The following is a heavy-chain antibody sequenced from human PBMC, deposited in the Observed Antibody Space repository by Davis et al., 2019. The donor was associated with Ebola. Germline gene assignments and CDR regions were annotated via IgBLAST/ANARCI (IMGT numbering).Heavy chain of an antibody. V-gene: IGHV4-61*01. CDR2: IFYSGST. D-gene: IGHD2-15*01. CDR3: AGPKRVAFDY. CDR1: GGSVSSGNYY. Sequence: MPSETLSLTSTLSGGSVSSGNYYWTWIRQPPGKGLEWIGYIFYSGSTNYNPSLESRVAISVDTSNNQFSLKLSSVTAADTAMYYCAGPKRVAFDYWGQGILVTVSS. J-gene: IGHJ4*02.